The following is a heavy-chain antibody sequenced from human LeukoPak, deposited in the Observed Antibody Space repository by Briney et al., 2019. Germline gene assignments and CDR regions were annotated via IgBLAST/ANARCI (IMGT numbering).Heavy chain of an antibody. V-gene: IGHV3-48*03. Sequence: GGSLRLSCAASGFTFSSYEMNWVRQAPGKGLERVSYISSSGSTIYYADSVKGRFTISRDNSKITLYLQMNSLRAEDTAVYYCAKVRANRFASFDYWGQGTLVTVSS. CDR2: ISSSGSTI. CDR3: AKVRANRFASFDY. J-gene: IGHJ4*02. D-gene: IGHD1/OR15-1a*01. CDR1: GFTFSSYE.